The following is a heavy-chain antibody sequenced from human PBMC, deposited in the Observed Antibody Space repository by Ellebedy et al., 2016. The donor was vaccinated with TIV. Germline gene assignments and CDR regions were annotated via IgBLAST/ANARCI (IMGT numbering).Heavy chain of an antibody. D-gene: IGHD6-13*01. V-gene: IGHV4-59*01. J-gene: IGHJ5*02. CDR3: AREIIATAEDWFDP. CDR1: GGSISSYY. Sequence: PLETLSLTCTVSGGSISSYYWSWIRQPPGKGLEWIGYIKNSGYTSYNPSLKSRVTISLDTSKNQFSLKLSSVTAADTAVYYCAREIIATAEDWFDPWGQGTLVTVSS. CDR2: IKNSGYT.